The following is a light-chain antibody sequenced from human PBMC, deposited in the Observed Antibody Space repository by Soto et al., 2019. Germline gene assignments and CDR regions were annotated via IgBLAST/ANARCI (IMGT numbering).Light chain of an antibody. CDR3: QQYGSSPPYT. CDR2: DAS. CDR1: QSIGLA. Sequence: EIVLTQSPATLSLSPGERATLSCRASQSIGLAIAWYQHKPGQAPRLLIFDASQRATGIPARFRGSGSGTDFTLSISSLEPDDFAVYYCQQYGSSPPYTFGQGTKLEIK. J-gene: IGKJ2*01. V-gene: IGKV3-11*01.